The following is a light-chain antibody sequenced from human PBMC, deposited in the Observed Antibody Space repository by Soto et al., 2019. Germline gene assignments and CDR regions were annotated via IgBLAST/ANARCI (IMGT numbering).Light chain of an antibody. CDR3: QQRSNWPPKIT. Sequence: EIVLTQSPGTLSLSPGERATLSCRASQSVSSNLAWYQQKPGQAPRLLIYGASTRATGIPDRFSGSGSGTDFTLTISSLGPEDFAVYYCQQRSNWPPKITFGQGTRLEIK. J-gene: IGKJ5*01. CDR2: GAS. V-gene: IGKV3-11*01. CDR1: QSVSSN.